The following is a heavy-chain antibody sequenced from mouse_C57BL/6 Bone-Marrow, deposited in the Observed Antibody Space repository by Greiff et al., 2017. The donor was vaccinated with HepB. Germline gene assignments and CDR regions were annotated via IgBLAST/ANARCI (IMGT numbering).Heavy chain of an antibody. CDR1: GYSITSGYY. Sequence: EVKLMESGPGLVKPSQSLSLTCSVTGYSITSGYYWNWIRQFPGNKLEWMGYISYDGSNNYNPSLKNRISITRDTSKNQFFLKLNSVTTEDTATYYCARAYDGYRFAYWGQGTLVTVSA. J-gene: IGHJ3*01. CDR2: ISYDGSN. CDR3: ARAYDGYRFAY. D-gene: IGHD2-3*01. V-gene: IGHV3-6*01.